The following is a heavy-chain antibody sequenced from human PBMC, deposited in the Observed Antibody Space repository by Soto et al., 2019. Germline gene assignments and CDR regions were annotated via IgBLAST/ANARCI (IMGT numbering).Heavy chain of an antibody. CDR1: GFTFSDYY. D-gene: IGHD5-12*01. CDR3: AREAAWSGYDINWFDP. CDR2: ISSSGSTI. V-gene: IGHV3-11*01. J-gene: IGHJ5*02. Sequence: PGGSLRLSCGASGFTFSDYYMSWIRQAPGKGLEWVSYISSSGSTIYYADSVKGRFTISRDNAKNSLYLQMNSLRAEDTAVYYCAREAAWSGYDINWFDPWGQGTLVTVSS.